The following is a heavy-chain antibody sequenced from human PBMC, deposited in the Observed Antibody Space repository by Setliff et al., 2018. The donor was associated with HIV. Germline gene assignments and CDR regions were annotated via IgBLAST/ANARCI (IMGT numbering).Heavy chain of an antibody. J-gene: IGHJ1*01. CDR3: AREGSGYYSRYIHD. CDR1: GGSISSSSYY. CDR2: IHYSGST. D-gene: IGHD3-22*01. V-gene: IGHV4-39*07. Sequence: SETLSLTCTVSGGSISSSSYYWGWIRQPPGKGLERIGSIHYSGSTYYNASLASRVTISVDTSKNQSSLKLSSVTAADTAFYYCAREGSGYYSRYIHDWGQGTLVTVSS.